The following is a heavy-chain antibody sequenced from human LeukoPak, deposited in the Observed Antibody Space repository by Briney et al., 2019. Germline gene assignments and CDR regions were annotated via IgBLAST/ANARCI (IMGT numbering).Heavy chain of an antibody. J-gene: IGHJ4*02. CDR3: AKDVNSGSYLAYFDY. CDR2: ISYDGSNK. CDR1: GFTFSSYA. V-gene: IGHV3-30-3*01. D-gene: IGHD1-26*01. Sequence: PGGSLRLSCAAPGFTFSSYAMHWVRQAPGKGLEWVAVISYDGSNKYYADSVKGRFTISRDNSKNTLYLQMNSLRAEDTAVYYCAKDVNSGSYLAYFDYWGQGTLVTVSS.